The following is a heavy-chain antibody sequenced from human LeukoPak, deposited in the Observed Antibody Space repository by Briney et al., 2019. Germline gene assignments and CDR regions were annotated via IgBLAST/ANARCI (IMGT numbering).Heavy chain of an antibody. J-gene: IGHJ4*02. D-gene: IGHD1-26*01. Sequence: PSQTLSLTCTVSGGSISSGSYYWSWIRQPAGKGLEWIGRIYTSGSTNYNPSLKSRVTISVDTSKNQFSLKLSSVTAADTAVYYCARDQRGSYSYWGQGTLVTVSS. V-gene: IGHV4-61*02. CDR1: GGSISSGSYY. CDR2: IYTSGST. CDR3: ARDQRGSYSY.